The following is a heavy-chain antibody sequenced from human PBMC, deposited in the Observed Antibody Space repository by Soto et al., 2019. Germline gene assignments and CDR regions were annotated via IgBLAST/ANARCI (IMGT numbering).Heavy chain of an antibody. D-gene: IGHD6-6*01. J-gene: IGHJ4*02. CDR1: GYTFTSYD. CDR2: MNPNSGNT. V-gene: IGHV1-8*01. CDR3: ARVYSSSSPSDY. Sequence: QVQLVQSGAEVKKPGASVKVSCKASGYTFTSYDINWVRQATGQGLEWMGWMNPNSGNTGYAQKFQGRVTMTSKTSISTAYMELSSLRSEDTAVYYCARVYSSSSPSDYWGQGTLVTVSS.